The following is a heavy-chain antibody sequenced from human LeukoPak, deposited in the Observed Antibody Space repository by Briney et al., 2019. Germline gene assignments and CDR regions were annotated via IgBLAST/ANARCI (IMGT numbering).Heavy chain of an antibody. CDR3: ARGVYCSGARCYSVSYYGMDV. J-gene: IGHJ6*04. CDR1: GYTFTGYY. D-gene: IGHD2-15*01. CDR2: INPNSGGT. V-gene: IGHV1-2*04. Sequence: ASVKVSCKASGYTFTGYYMHWVRQAPGQGLEWMGWINPNSGGTNYAQKFQGWVTMTRDTSISTAYMELSRLRSDDTAVHYCARGVYCSGARCYSVSYYGMDVWGKGTTVSVSS.